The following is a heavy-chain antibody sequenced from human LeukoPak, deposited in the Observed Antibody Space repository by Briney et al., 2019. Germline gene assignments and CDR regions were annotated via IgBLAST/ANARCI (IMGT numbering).Heavy chain of an antibody. V-gene: IGHV3-7*01. CDR3: ARGPYSGAYGNTYYYYMDV. CDR2: IKQDGSEK. J-gene: IGHJ6*03. D-gene: IGHD1-26*01. CDR1: GFTFSSYW. Sequence: GGSLRLSCAASGFTFSSYWMSWVRQAPGKGLEWVANIKQDGSEKYYVDSVKGRFTISRDNARNSLYLQMNSLTAEDTAVYYCARGPYSGAYGNTYYYYMDVWGKGTTVTISS.